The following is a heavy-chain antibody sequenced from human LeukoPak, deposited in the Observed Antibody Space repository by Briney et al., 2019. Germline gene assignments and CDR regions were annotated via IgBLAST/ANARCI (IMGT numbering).Heavy chain of an antibody. CDR3: ARDRDGGFAFDI. D-gene: IGHD2-15*01. CDR2: IMPNGETR. CDR1: GFSFSNYV. Sequence: GGSLRLSCAASGFSFSNYVMHWVRQAPGKGLVYVSAIMPNGETRGYSNSMKGRFTISRDNSKNTLHLQMGSLRAEDMAIYYCARDRDGGFAFDIWGQGTLVTVSS. J-gene: IGHJ3*02. V-gene: IGHV3-64*01.